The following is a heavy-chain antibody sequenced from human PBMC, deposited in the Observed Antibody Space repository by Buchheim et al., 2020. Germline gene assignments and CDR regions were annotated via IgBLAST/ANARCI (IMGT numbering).Heavy chain of an antibody. CDR1: GYTFTSYD. D-gene: IGHD5-12*01. CDR2: MNPNSGNT. CDR3: ARNLGLRFEGQSANYYYYGMDV. V-gene: IGHV1-8*01. Sequence: QVQLVQSGAEVKKPGASVKVSCKASGYTFTSYDINWVRQATGQGLEWMGWMNPNSGNTGYAQKFQGRVTMTRNTSISTAYMELSSLRSEDTAVDYCARNLGLRFEGQSANYYYYGMDVWGQGTT. J-gene: IGHJ6*02.